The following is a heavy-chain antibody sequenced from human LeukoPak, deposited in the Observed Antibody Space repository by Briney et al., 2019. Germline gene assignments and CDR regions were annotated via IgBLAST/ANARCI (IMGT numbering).Heavy chain of an antibody. CDR3: ARDGYDFWSGYPGAWFDP. CDR2: IDYSGST. V-gene: IGHV4-39*07. Sequence: PSETLSLTCTVSGGSINSGGYHWGWIRQPPGKGLEWIGSIDYSGSTYYNSSLKSRVTISVDTSKNQFSLKLSSVTAADTAVYYCARDGYDFWSGYPGAWFDPWGQGTLVTVSS. CDR1: GGSINSGGYH. D-gene: IGHD3-3*01. J-gene: IGHJ5*02.